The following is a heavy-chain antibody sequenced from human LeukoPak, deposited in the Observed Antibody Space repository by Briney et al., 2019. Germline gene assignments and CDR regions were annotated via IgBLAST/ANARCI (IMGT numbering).Heavy chain of an antibody. J-gene: IGHJ4*02. CDR3: ARSRYYDFWSGPYYFDY. CDR2: IYTSGST. V-gene: IGHV4-4*07. CDR1: GGSIGSYY. Sequence: SETLSLTCTVSGGSIGSYYWSWIRQPAGKGLEWIGRIYTSGSTNYNPSLKSRVTMSVDTSKNQFSLKLSSVTAADTAVYYCARSRYYDFWSGPYYFDYWGQGTLVTVSS. D-gene: IGHD3-3*01.